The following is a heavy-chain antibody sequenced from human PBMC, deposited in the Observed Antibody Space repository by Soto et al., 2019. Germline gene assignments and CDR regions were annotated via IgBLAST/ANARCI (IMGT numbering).Heavy chain of an antibody. CDR2: VASDGGNK. V-gene: IGHV3-30*03. CDR1: GFDFSNYA. CDR3: ALLEGGPQGNFDY. D-gene: IGHD3-10*01. Sequence: QVRLVESGGGVVQPGGSLRLSCAASGFDFSNYAMHWVRQAPGKGLEWVALVASDGGNKYYGDGVKGRFTISRDNSKSTLDLQMNSLRAEDTAVYFCALLEGGPQGNFDYWGQGLLVTVSS. J-gene: IGHJ4*02.